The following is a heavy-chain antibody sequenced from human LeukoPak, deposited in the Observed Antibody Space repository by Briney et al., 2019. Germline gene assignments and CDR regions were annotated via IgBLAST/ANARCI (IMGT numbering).Heavy chain of an antibody. J-gene: IGHJ4*02. CDR1: GFTFSSYA. CDR3: AKGGYSYGRTLDY. CDR2: MSGSGGTT. D-gene: IGHD5-18*01. V-gene: IGHV3-23*01. Sequence: GGSLRLSCAASGFTFSSYAMNWVRQAPGKGLEWVSSMSGSGGTTYYADSVKGRFTISRDYSKITLYLQMNSLRAEDTAVYYCAKGGYSYGRTLDYWGQGTLVTVSS.